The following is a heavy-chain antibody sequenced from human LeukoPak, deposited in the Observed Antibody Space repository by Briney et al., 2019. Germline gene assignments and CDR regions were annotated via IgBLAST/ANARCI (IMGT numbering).Heavy chain of an antibody. CDR1: GFTFSAYS. CDR3: AKDLNDYGGNPNFDY. J-gene: IGHJ4*02. D-gene: IGHD4-23*01. V-gene: IGHV3-23*01. Sequence: GGSLRLSCAASGFTFSAYSMSWVRQAPGKGLEWASAISGSGGSTYYADSVKGRFTISRDNSKNTLYLQMNSLRAEDTAVYYCAKDLNDYGGNPNFDYWGQGALVTVSS. CDR2: ISGSGGST.